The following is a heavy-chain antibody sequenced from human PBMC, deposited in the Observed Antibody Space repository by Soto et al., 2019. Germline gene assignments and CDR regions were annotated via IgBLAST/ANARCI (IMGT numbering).Heavy chain of an antibody. CDR2: ISGSGGST. CDR3: AKFGNYVRFFDYYGMDV. J-gene: IGHJ6*02. V-gene: IGHV3-23*01. CDR1: GFTFSSYA. Sequence: LRLSCAASGFTFSSYAMSWVRQAPGKGLEWVSAISGSGGSTYYADSVKGRFTISRDNSENTLYLQMNSLRAEDTAVYYCAKFGNYVRFFDYYGMDVWGQGTTVTISS. D-gene: IGHD1-7*01.